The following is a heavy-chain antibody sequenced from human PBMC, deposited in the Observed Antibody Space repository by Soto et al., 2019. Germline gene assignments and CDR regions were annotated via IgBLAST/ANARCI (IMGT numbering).Heavy chain of an antibody. V-gene: IGHV3-21*01. D-gene: IGHD3-9*01. Sequence: PGGSLRLSCAASGFTFSSYIMNWVRQAPGKGLEWVSSISSSSSYIYYADSVKGRFTISRDNAKNSLYLQMNSLRAEDTAVYYCARDRYDILTGYTRYWFDPWGQGTLVTVSS. CDR2: ISSSSSYI. CDR1: GFTFSSYI. J-gene: IGHJ5*02. CDR3: ARDRYDILTGYTRYWFDP.